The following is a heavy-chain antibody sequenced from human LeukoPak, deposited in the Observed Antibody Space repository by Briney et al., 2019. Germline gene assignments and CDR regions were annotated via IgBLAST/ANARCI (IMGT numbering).Heavy chain of an antibody. CDR1: GFTSSSYW. J-gene: IGHJ6*02. CDR3: AKSRSNYYYYYGMDV. V-gene: IGHV3-7*01. Sequence: GGSLRLSCAASGFTSSSYWMSWVRQAPGKGLEWEANIKQDGSEKYYVDSVKGRFTISRDNSKNTLYLQMNSLRAEDTAVYYCAKSRSNYYYYYGMDVWGQGTTVTVSS. CDR2: IKQDGSEK.